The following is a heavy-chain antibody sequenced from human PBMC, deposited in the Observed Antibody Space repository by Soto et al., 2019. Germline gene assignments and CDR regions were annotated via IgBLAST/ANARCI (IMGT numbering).Heavy chain of an antibody. D-gene: IGHD3-9*01. V-gene: IGHV4-59*01. Sequence: SETLSLTCTGSGGSISSYYWSWIRQPPGKGLEWIGYIYYSGSTNYNPSLKSRVTISVDTSKNQFSLKLSSVTAADTAVYYCARSALLDFHFDYWGEGPLVTVPS. J-gene: IGHJ4*02. CDR3: ARSALLDFHFDY. CDR1: GGSISSYY. CDR2: IYYSGST.